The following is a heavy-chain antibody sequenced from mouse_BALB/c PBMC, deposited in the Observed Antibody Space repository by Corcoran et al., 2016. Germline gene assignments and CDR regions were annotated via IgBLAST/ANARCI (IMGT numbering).Heavy chain of an antibody. D-gene: IGHD2-3*01. CDR3: ASTYDRYFDY. Sequence: EVQLQQSGPELVKPGASVKMSCKASGYTFHSYVMHWVKQKPGQGLEWIGDINPYNDGTKYNEKFKGKATLTSDKSSSTAYMELSSLTSEDSAVYYCASTYDRYFDYWGQGTTLTVSS. CDR2: INPYNDGT. CDR1: GYTFHSYV. V-gene: IGHV1S136*01. J-gene: IGHJ2*01.